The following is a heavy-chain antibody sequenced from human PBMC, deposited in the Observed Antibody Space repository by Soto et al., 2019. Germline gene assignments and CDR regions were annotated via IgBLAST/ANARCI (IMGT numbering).Heavy chain of an antibody. CDR3: ARQQAGTGVDY. J-gene: IGHJ4*02. V-gene: IGHV4-59*01. D-gene: IGHD6-13*01. Sequence: LSLTCTVSGGSISSYYWSWIRQPPGKGLEWIGYIYNSGSTNYNPSLKSRVTISVDTSKNQFSLKLSSVTAADTAVYYCARQQAGTGVDYWGQGTPVTVSS. CDR1: GGSISSYY. CDR2: IYNSGST.